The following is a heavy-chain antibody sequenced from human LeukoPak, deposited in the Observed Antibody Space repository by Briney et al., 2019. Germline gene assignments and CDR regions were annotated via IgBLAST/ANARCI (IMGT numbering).Heavy chain of an antibody. V-gene: IGHV3-7*01. Sequence: PGGSLRLSCAASGFTFSNYWMKWVRRAPGKGLERVANIRQDGIENYYVDSVKGRFTISRDNAKNLLYLQMNSLRAEDTAVYYCARNLFDYWGQGTLVTVSS. CDR3: ARNLFDY. CDR1: GFTFSNYW. CDR2: IRQDGIEN. J-gene: IGHJ4*02.